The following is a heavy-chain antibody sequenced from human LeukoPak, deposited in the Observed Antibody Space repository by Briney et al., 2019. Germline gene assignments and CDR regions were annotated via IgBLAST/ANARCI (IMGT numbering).Heavy chain of an antibody. J-gene: IGHJ6*03. CDR1: GFTVSSNY. V-gene: IGHV3-23*01. D-gene: IGHD7-27*01. CDR3: AKLSLTVYYYYYMDV. Sequence: GGSLRLSCAASGFTVSSNYMSWVRQAPGKGLEWVSVISGSGGSTYYADSVKGRFTISRDNSKNTLYLQMNSLRAEDTAVYYCAKLSLTVYYYYYMDVWGKGTTVTVSS. CDR2: ISGSGGST.